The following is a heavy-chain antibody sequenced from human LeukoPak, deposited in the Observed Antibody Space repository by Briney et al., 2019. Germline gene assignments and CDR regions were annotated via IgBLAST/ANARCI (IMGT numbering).Heavy chain of an antibody. J-gene: IGHJ4*02. CDR3: ARMYSSGWYYFDN. V-gene: IGHV4-59*01. Sequence: PSETLSLTCTVSGGSISSYYWSWIRQPPGKGLEWIGYVYYSGSTNYSPSLKSRVTISVDTSKNQFSLILNSVTAADTAVYYCARMYSSGWYYFDNWGQGTLVTVSS. CDR1: GGSISSYY. D-gene: IGHD6-19*01. CDR2: VYYSGST.